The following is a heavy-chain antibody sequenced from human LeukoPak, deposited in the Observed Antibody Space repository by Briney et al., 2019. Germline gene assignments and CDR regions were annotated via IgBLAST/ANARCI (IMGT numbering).Heavy chain of an antibody. Sequence: GGSLRLSCAASGFTFSSYNMNWVRQAPGKGPEWVSYISTSSSTIYYADSVKGRFTVSRDNAKKSLFLQMNSLRDEDTAVYYCARYSDLGNYGGFHYWGQGTLVTVSS. D-gene: IGHD4-11*01. CDR3: ARYSDLGNYGGFHY. J-gene: IGHJ4*02. CDR1: GFTFSSYN. CDR2: ISTSSSTI. V-gene: IGHV3-48*02.